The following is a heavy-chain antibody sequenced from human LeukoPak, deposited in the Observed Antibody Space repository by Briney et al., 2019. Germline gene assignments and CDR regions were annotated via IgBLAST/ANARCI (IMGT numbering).Heavy chain of an antibody. D-gene: IGHD6-6*01. V-gene: IGHV4-34*01. Sequence: SETLSLTCAVYGGSFSGYYWSWIRQPPGKGLEWIGEINHSGSTNYNPSLKIQVTISVDTSKNQYSLTLSPVAGPGTACYFCAKSAARRVFAYWGQGTLVTVSS. CDR3: AKSAARRVFAY. CDR2: INHSGST. J-gene: IGHJ4*02. CDR1: GGSFSGYY.